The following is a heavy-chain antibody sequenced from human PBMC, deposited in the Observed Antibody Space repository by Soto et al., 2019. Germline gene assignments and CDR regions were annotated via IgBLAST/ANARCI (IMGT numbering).Heavy chain of an antibody. CDR3: ARLLRYYDFWSGYYTSYGMDV. CDR1: GGAFRTYA. Sequence: ASVKVSCKASGGAFRTYAFSWVRQAPGQGREWMGWINPNSGGTNYAQKFQGWVTMTRDTSISTAYMELSRLRSDDTAVYYCARLLRYYDFWSGYYTSYGMDVWGQGTTVTVSS. J-gene: IGHJ6*02. D-gene: IGHD3-3*01. CDR2: INPNSGGT. V-gene: IGHV1-2*04.